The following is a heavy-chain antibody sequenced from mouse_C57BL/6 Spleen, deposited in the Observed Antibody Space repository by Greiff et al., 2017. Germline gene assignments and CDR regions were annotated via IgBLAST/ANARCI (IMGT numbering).Heavy chain of an antibody. CDR3: ALEGRGAMDY. CDR1: GYTFTSYT. CDR2: INPSSGYT. V-gene: IGHV1-4*01. J-gene: IGHJ4*01. Sequence: VQLQQSGAELARPGASVKMSCKASGYTFTSYTMHWVKQRPGQGLEWIGYINPSSGYTKYNQKFKDKATLTADKSSSTAYMQLSSLTSEDSAVYYCALEGRGAMDYWGQGTSVTVSS.